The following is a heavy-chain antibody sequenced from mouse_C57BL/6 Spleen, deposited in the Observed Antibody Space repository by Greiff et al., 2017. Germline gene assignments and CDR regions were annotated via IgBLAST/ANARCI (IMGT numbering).Heavy chain of an antibody. CDR3: ARFPLY. CDR1: GYTFTSYW. D-gene: IGHD6-1*01. Sequence: QVQLQQSGAELVKPGASVKLSCKASGYTFTSYWMQWVKQRPGQGLEWIGEIDPSDSYTNYNQKFKGKATLTVDTSSSTAYMQLSSLTSEDSAVYYCARFPLYWGQGTTLTVSS. J-gene: IGHJ2*01. CDR2: IDPSDSYT. V-gene: IGHV1-50*01.